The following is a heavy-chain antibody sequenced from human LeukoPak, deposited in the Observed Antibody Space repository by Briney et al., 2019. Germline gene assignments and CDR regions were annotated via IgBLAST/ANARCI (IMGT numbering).Heavy chain of an antibody. J-gene: IGHJ3*02. V-gene: IGHV1-18*01. D-gene: IGHD4-17*01. CDR2: ISAYNGNT. CDR3: ARDWGREDYGDYTNAFDI. Sequence: ASVKVSCKASGYTFTSYGISWVRQAPGQGLEWMGWISAYNGNTNYAQKLQGRVTMTTDTSTSTAYMELRSLRSDDTAVYYCARDWGREDYGDYTNAFDIWGQGTMVTVSS. CDR1: GYTFTSYG.